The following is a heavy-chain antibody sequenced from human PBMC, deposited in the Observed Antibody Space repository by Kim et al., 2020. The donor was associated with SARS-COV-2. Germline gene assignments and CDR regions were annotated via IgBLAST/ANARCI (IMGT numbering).Heavy chain of an antibody. CDR1: GFTFSSYD. CDR3: ARVLSHRWLRQDYGDYEAVGAYGMDV. D-gene: IGHD4-17*01. CDR2: IGTAGDT. V-gene: IGHV3-13*04. J-gene: IGHJ6*02. Sequence: GGSLRLSCAASGFTFSSYDMHWVRQAPGKGLEWVSAIGTAGDTYYPGSVKGRFTISRENAKNSLYLQMNSLRAGDTAVYYCARVLSHRWLRQDYGDYEAVGAYGMDVWGQGTTVTVSS.